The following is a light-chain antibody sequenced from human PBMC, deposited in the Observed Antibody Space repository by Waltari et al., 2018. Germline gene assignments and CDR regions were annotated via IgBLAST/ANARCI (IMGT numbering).Light chain of an antibody. Sequence: EIVLTQSPGTLSLSPGDRATLSCRASQTVSTIALSWYQQKPGQAPRVLIYSTYNRATGIPDRFSGNGSGTDFTLTINRLAPEDFAMYYGQQYDGIVVTFGGGTKVEI. CDR1: QTVSTIA. CDR2: STY. CDR3: QQYDGIVVT. J-gene: IGKJ4*02. V-gene: IGKV3-20*01.